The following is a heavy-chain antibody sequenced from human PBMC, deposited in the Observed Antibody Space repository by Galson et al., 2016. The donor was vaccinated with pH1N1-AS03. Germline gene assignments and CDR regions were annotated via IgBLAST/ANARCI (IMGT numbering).Heavy chain of an antibody. CDR3: ARDRHYYDYIWGTYRYDWYFDL. D-gene: IGHD3-16*02. V-gene: IGHV3-33*01. Sequence: SLRLSCAASGFTFSSHGMHRVRQTPGKGLEWVAVIWHDGSEKYYADSVKGRFTISRDNSNNPLYLQMNSLRAEDTAVYYCARDRHYYDYIWGTYRYDWYFDLWGRGTLVTVSS. CDR2: IWHDGSEK. CDR1: GFTFSSHG. J-gene: IGHJ2*01.